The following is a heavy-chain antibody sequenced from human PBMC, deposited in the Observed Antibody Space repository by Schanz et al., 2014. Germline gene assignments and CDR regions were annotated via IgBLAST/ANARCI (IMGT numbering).Heavy chain of an antibody. V-gene: IGHV1-46*03. D-gene: IGHD2-2*01. Sequence: QVQVVQSGAEVKKPGASVKVSCKASGYTFTDYGVIWVRQAPGQGLEWMGIINPSGGGTSYALRFQDRVTVTRDTSRSTVYMELSSLRSEDTAVYYCARAPTAYCSDTSCLGTPFDYWGQGTLXTVAS. CDR3: ARAPTAYCSDTSCLGTPFDY. CDR1: GYTFTDYG. CDR2: INPSGGGT. J-gene: IGHJ4*02.